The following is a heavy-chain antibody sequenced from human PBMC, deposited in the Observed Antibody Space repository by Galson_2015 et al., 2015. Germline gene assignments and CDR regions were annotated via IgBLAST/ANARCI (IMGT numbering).Heavy chain of an antibody. Sequence: SLRLSCAASGFTFSSYWMHWVRQVPGKGLVWVSRIYTDASSASSADSVKGRFTISRDDAKSTLYLQMNSLRAEDTAVYYCVRGNSGYGNFDYWGQGILVTVSS. V-gene: IGHV3-74*01. CDR1: GFTFSSYW. CDR3: VRGNSGYGNFDY. CDR2: IYTDASSA. D-gene: IGHD5-18*01. J-gene: IGHJ4*02.